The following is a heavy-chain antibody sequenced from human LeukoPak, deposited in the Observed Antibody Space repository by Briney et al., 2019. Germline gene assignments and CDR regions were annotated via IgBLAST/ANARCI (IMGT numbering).Heavy chain of an antibody. CDR2: ISYDGGNK. Sequence: GGSLRPSCAASGFTFNTYAMPWVRQAPGKGLEWVAVISYDGGNKFYADSVRGRFTISRDNSKNTLFLQMDSLRDDDTAVYYCARDANWGSTDYWGQGTLVIVSS. D-gene: IGHD3-16*01. CDR1: GFTFNTYA. J-gene: IGHJ4*02. CDR3: ARDANWGSTDY. V-gene: IGHV3-30*03.